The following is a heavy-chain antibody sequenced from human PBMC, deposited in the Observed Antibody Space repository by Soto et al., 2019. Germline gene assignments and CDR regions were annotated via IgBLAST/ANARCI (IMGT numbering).Heavy chain of an antibody. CDR3: VRVVLMVYALDPFYI. D-gene: IGHD2-8*01. CDR1: GFTFSSYW. Sequence: GGSLRLSCAASGFTFSSYWMTWVRQAPGKGLEWVANIKQDGSEKYYVDSVKGRFTISRDNAKNSLYLQMNSLRAEDTAVYYCVRVVLMVYALDPFYIWGQGTMVTVSS. CDR2: IKQDGSEK. V-gene: IGHV3-7*01. J-gene: IGHJ3*02.